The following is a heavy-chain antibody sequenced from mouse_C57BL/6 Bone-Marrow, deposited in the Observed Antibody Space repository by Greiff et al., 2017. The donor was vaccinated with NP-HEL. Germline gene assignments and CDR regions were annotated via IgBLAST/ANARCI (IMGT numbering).Heavy chain of an antibody. CDR2: IKPSNGGT. D-gene: IGHD2-5*01. CDR3: ARDYSNPYAMDY. Sequence: GLDLLNPGASVRLSGKPPGTTFTGYWCPGWRRRLGQALGWIGNIKPSNGGTNYNEKFKSKATLTVDKSSSTAYMQLSSLTSEDSAVYYCARDYSNPYAMDYWGQGTSVTVSS. V-gene: IGHV1-53*01. J-gene: IGHJ4*01. CDR1: GTTFTGYW.